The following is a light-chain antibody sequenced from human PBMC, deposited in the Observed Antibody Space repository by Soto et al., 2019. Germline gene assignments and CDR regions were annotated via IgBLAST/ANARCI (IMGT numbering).Light chain of an antibody. CDR1: SSDFGDYKL. V-gene: IGLV2-23*01. CDR3: CSYVRSSTFYV. J-gene: IGLJ1*01. Sequence: QSALTQPASVSGSPGQSITISCTGTSSDFGDYKLVSWYQQHPGKAPKLMIYEGSKRPSGVSNRFSGSKSGNTASLTIAGLQAEDEADYYCCSYVRSSTFYVFGTGTKVTVL. CDR2: EGS.